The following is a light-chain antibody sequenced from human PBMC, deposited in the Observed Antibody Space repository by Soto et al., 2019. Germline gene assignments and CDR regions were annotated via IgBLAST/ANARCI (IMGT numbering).Light chain of an antibody. CDR1: QGISSY. Sequence: DIQLTQSPSFLSASVGDRVTITCRASQGISSYLAWYQQKPGKAPNVLIYSASTVQSGVPPRFRGSGSGTEFTLTICSLQPEDFATYYCQQLNYYPLTFDCGTKLEIK. J-gene: IGKJ4*01. CDR3: QQLNYYPLT. CDR2: SAS. V-gene: IGKV1-9*01.